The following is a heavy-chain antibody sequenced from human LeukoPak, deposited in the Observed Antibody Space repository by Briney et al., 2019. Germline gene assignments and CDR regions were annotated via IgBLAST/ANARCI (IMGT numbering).Heavy chain of an antibody. V-gene: IGHV5-51*01. CDR3: AISYSSSWLNFDN. CDR1: GYSFTSYW. CDR2: IYPGDSDT. D-gene: IGHD6-13*01. Sequence: GESLMISCKGSGYSFTSYWIGWVRQMPGKGLEWMGIIYPGDSDTRYSPSFQGQVTISADKSISTAYLQWSSLKASDTAIYYCAISYSSSWLNFDNWGQGTLVTVSS. J-gene: IGHJ4*02.